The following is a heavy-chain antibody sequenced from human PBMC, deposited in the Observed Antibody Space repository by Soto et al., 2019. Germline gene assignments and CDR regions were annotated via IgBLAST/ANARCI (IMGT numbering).Heavy chain of an antibody. CDR2: MNPNSGNT. CDR3: ERAEPLLYPGDY. Sequence: QVQLVQSGAEVKKPGASVKVSCKASGYTFTSYDINWVRQATGQGLEWMVWMNPNSGNTGYAQKFQGRVTMTRNTTISTAYMELSSLRSEDTAVYYCERAEPLLYPGDYWGQGTLVTVSS. D-gene: IGHD2-2*02. J-gene: IGHJ4*02. V-gene: IGHV1-8*01. CDR1: GYTFTSYD.